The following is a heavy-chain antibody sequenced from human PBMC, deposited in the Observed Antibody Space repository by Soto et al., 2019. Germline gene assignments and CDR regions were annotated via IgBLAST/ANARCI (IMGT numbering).Heavy chain of an antibody. V-gene: IGHV5-51*01. D-gene: IGHD5-12*01. CDR3: ARHQSEMATIWVDY. CDR1: VYRVTSDR. J-gene: IGHJ4*02. Sequence: PGESLKISCKGSVYRVTSDRIGWVRQMPGKGLEWMGIIYPGDSDTRYSPSFQGQVTISADKSISTAYLQWSSLKASDTAMYYCARHQSEMATIWVDYWGQGTLVTVSS. CDR2: IYPGDSDT.